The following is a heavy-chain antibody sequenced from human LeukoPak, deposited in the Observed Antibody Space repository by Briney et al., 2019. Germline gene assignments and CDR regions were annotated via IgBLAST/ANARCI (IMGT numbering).Heavy chain of an antibody. CDR1: GYTFTSYA. CDR3: AREGVQSGSYFFFDY. J-gene: IGHJ4*02. CDR2: INAGNGNT. D-gene: IGHD1-26*01. Sequence: ASVKVSCKASGYTFTSYAMHWVRQAPGQRLEWMGWINAGNGNTKYSQKFQGRVTITRDTSASTAYMELSSLRSEDTAVYYCAREGVQSGSYFFFDYWGQGTLVTVSS. V-gene: IGHV1-3*01.